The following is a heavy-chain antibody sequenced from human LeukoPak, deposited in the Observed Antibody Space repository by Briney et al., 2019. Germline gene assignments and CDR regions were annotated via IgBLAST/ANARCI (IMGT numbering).Heavy chain of an antibody. D-gene: IGHD6-19*01. CDR1: GFTLRSYD. J-gene: IGHJ4*01. CDR2: LSGSGITT. V-gene: IGHV3-23*01. Sequence: GGSLRLSCAASGFTLRSYDMSWVRQAPGKGLEWVSTLSGSGITTYYADSVKGRFTISRDNSKNTLYLQMNSLRAEDTAVYYCAKGIYSSGWSYFDYWGHGTLVTVSS. CDR3: AKGIYSSGWSYFDY.